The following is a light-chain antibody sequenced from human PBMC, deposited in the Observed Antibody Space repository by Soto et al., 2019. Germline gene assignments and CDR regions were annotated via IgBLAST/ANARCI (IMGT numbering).Light chain of an antibody. CDR3: MQGTHWPYT. CDR2: KVS. V-gene: IGKV2-30*01. Sequence: DAVLTQSPLSLSVTLGQPASISCRSSQNLLYSDGNTYLNWFQQRPGQSPRRLIAKVSNRDSGVPDRFSGSGSGTDFTLKISRVEAEDVGIYYCMQGTHWPYTFGQGTKLEIK. J-gene: IGKJ2*01. CDR1: QNLLYSDGNTY.